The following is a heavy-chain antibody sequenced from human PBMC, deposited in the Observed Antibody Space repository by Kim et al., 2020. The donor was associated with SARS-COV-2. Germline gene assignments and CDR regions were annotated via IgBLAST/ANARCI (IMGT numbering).Heavy chain of an antibody. D-gene: IGHD3-10*01. CDR2: GGT. J-gene: IGHJ3*02. Sequence: GGTNYAQNLQGGVTMTRDTSISTAYMELSRLRSDDTAVYYCARAGGAFDIWGQGTMVTVSS. V-gene: IGHV1-2*02. CDR3: ARAGGAFDI.